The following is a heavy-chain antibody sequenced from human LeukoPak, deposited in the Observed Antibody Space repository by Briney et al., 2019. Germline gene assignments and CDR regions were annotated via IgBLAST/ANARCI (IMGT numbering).Heavy chain of an antibody. D-gene: IGHD2-21*02. V-gene: IGHV5-51*01. J-gene: IGHJ4*02. CDR3: ARQAHCGGDCSANFDY. CDR2: ISPGDSDA. CDR1: GYRFTSHW. Sequence: GEPLKISCKGSGYRFTSHWIGWVRQMPGKGLEWMGIISPGDSDARYSPSFQGQVTISADKSINTAYLQWSSLKASDTAMYYCARQAHCGGDCSANFDYWGQGTLVTVSS.